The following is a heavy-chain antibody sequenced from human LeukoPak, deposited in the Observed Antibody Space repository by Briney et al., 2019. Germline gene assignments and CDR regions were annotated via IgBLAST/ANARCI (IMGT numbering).Heavy chain of an antibody. CDR1: GFTFSDYY. Sequence: GGSLRLSCAASGFTFSDYYMSWIRQAPGKGLEWVSYISSSSSYTNHADSVKGRFTISRDNAKNSLYLQMNSLRAEDTAIYYCAREITVAGKEGAFDIWGPGTMLTVSS. CDR2: ISSSSSYT. V-gene: IGHV3-11*05. D-gene: IGHD6-19*01. CDR3: AREITVAGKEGAFDI. J-gene: IGHJ3*02.